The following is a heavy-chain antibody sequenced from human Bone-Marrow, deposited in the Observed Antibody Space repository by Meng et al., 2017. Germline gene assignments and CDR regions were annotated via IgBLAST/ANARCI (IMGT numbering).Heavy chain of an antibody. CDR3: ARGGRVGGGWFFDL. CDR2: IYYSGST. V-gene: IGHV4-59*01. D-gene: IGHD3-16*01. CDR1: GGSISSYY. J-gene: IGHJ2*01. Sequence: ESLRLSCTVSGGSISSYYWSWIRQPPGKGLEWIGYIYYSGSTDYNPSLKSRVTISVDTSKNQFSLKLSSVTAADTALYYCARGGRVGGGWFFDLWGRGTLVTVSS.